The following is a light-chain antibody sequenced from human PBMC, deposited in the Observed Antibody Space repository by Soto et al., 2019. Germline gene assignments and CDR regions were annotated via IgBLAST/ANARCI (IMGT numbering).Light chain of an antibody. CDR3: QQRRKWQLT. CDR2: DAS. Sequence: EIVWTQSPSTLSLSPGERATLSCRASQSISSYLGWYQQKPGHAPRLLIYDASNRASGIPARFSGSGSGTDFTLTISSLEPEDCAVYYCQQRRKWQLTFGGGTKVEIK. CDR1: QSISSY. V-gene: IGKV3-11*01. J-gene: IGKJ4*01.